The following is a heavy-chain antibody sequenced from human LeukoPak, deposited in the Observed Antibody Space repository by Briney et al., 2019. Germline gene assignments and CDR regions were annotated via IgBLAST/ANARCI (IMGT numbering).Heavy chain of an antibody. J-gene: IGHJ4*02. CDR1: SDFFSSVTDY. Sequence: PSETLSLTCTVSSDFFSSVTDYWAWIRQPPGKGLEWIASGDYSGGTYYNPSLESRVAISADMSKNQISLKLNSVTAADTALYYCARERGEEYSSGWYKTNFFDTWGQGTRVTVSS. V-gene: IGHV4-39*07. D-gene: IGHD6-19*01. CDR2: GDYSGGT. CDR3: ARERGEEYSSGWYKTNFFDT.